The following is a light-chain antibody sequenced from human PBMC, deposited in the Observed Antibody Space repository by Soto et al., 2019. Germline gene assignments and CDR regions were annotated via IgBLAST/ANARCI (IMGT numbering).Light chain of an antibody. CDR3: TSYTSSNTYV. J-gene: IGLJ1*01. V-gene: IGLV2-14*01. CDR1: SIVVGYYNY. Sequence: QSALNQPHSESWDPAKSMTLSCTGTSIVVGYYNYVSWYQQRPGKAPKLMIYDITTRPSGVSYRFSGSKSGNTASLTISGLQAEDEADYYCTSYTSSNTYVFGTGTRSPS. CDR2: DIT.